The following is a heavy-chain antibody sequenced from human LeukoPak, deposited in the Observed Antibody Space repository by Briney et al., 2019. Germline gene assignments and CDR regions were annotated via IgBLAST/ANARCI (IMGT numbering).Heavy chain of an antibody. CDR1: GGSISSYY. J-gene: IGHJ6*02. CDR2: IYYSGST. Sequence: SETLSLTCTVSGGSISSYYWSWIRQPPGKGLEWTGYIYYSGSTNYNPSLKSRVTISVDTSKNQFSLKLSSVTAADTAVYYCARDRIFYDSSGYYPHYYYYGMDVWGQGTTVTVSS. V-gene: IGHV4-59*01. D-gene: IGHD3-22*01. CDR3: ARDRIFYDSSGYYPHYYYYGMDV.